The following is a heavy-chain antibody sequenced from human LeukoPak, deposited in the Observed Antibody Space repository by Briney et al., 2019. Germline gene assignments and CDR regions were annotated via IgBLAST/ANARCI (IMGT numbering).Heavy chain of an antibody. CDR2: ISITGITT. Sequence: PGGSLRLSCAASGFTFSSFEMNWVRQAPGKGLEWVSYISITGITTYYADSVKGRFTISRDNAKNSLYLQMNSLRAEDTAVYYCAELGITMIGGVWGKGTTVTISS. D-gene: IGHD3-10*02. CDR1: GFTFSSFE. V-gene: IGHV3-48*03. J-gene: IGHJ6*04. CDR3: AELGITMIGGV.